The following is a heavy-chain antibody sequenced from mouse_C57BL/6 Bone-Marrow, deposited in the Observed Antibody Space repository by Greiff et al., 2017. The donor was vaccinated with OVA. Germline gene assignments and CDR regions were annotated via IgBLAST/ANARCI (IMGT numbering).Heavy chain of an antibody. CDR2: IDPENGDT. CDR3: TTYIYYGNYGFAY. D-gene: IGHD2-1*01. J-gene: IGHJ3*01. V-gene: IGHV14-4*01. CDR1: GFNIKDDY. Sequence: VQLQQSGAELVRPGASVKLSCTASGFNIKDDYMHWVKQRPEQGLEWIGWIDPENGDTEYASKFQGKATITADTSSNTAYLQLSSLTSEDTAVYYCTTYIYYGNYGFAYWGQGTLVTVSA.